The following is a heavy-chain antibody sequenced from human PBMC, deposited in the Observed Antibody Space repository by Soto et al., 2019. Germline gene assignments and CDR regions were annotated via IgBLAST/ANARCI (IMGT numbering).Heavy chain of an antibody. CDR2: ISYDGSKK. CDR1: GFTFSSYA. Sequence: GGSLRLSCAASGFTFSSYAIHWVRQTPGKGLEWVAIISYDGSKKYYADSFKGRLTISRENSKSMHYLQMRGLRAEDTAVYYCARDGRYNYYDTSDYFAYYYGMDVWGQGTTVTVSS. CDR3: ARDGRYNYYDTSDYFAYYYGMDV. D-gene: IGHD3-22*01. J-gene: IGHJ6*02. V-gene: IGHV3-30*04.